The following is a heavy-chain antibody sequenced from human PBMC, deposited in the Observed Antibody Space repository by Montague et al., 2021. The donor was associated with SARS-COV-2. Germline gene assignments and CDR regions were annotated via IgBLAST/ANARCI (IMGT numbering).Heavy chain of an antibody. CDR1: GFTFSIYT. Sequence: SLRLSCAASGFTFSIYTMTWVRQAPGKGLQWVANINQDETAKTYVDSVKGRFTISRDNAKNSLILQMNSLKDEDTAVYYCARSPRGSGTGWLDYWGQGTLVTVSS. J-gene: IGHJ4*02. V-gene: IGHV3-7*01. CDR2: INQDETAK. D-gene: IGHD3/OR15-3a*01. CDR3: ARSPRGSGTGWLDY.